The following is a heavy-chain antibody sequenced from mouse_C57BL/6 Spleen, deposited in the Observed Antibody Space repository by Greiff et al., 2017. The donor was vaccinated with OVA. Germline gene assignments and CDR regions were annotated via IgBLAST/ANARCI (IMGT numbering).Heavy chain of an antibody. CDR1: GYTFTSYW. CDR2: IHPNSGST. J-gene: IGHJ3*01. Sequence: QVQLKQPGAELVKPGASVKLSCKASGYTFTSYWMHWVKQRPGQGLEWIGMIHPNSGSTNYNEKFKSKATLTVDKSSSTAYMQLSSLTSEDSAVYYCARSGYYGSSSFAYWGQGTLVTVSA. D-gene: IGHD1-1*01. CDR3: ARSGYYGSSSFAY. V-gene: IGHV1-64*01.